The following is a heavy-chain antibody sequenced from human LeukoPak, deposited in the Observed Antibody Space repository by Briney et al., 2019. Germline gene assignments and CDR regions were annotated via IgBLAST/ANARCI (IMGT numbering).Heavy chain of an antibody. Sequence: GGSLRLSCAASGFTFSSYAMSWVRQAPGKGLEWGSAISGSGGSTYYADSVKGRFTISRDNSKNTLYLQMNSLRAEDTAVYYCAKEWCSSTSCYAYYYYYYGMDVWGQGTTVTVSS. CDR3: AKEWCSSTSCYAYYYYYYGMDV. J-gene: IGHJ6*02. D-gene: IGHD2-2*01. V-gene: IGHV3-23*01. CDR2: ISGSGGST. CDR1: GFTFSSYA.